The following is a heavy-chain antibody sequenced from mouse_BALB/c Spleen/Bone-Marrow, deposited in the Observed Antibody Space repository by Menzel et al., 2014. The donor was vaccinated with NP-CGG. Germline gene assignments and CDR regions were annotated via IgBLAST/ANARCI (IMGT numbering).Heavy chain of an antibody. V-gene: IGHV5-6*02. Sequence: EEKVVESGRDLVKPGGSLKLSCAASGFTFSNYGMSWVRQTPDKRLEWVATINSGGRYAFYPDSVKGRFTISRDNAKNTLYLQMSSLKSEDTAMYYCARRSDYDYFDYWGQGTTLTVSS. CDR3: ARRSDYDYFDY. D-gene: IGHD2-4*01. CDR1: GFTFSNYG. CDR2: INSGGRYA. J-gene: IGHJ2*01.